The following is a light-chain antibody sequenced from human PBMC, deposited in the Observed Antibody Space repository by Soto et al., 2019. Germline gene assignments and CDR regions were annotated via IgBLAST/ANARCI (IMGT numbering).Light chain of an antibody. CDR3: LQDYNYPLT. CDR1: QDISNY. Sequence: IQMTQSPSSLSASVGDRVTITCQASQDISNYLNWYQQKPGKAPKLLIYAASSLQSGVPSRFSGSGSGTDFTLTISSLQPEDFATYYCLQDYNYPLTFGQGTKVDIK. V-gene: IGKV1-6*01. J-gene: IGKJ1*01. CDR2: AAS.